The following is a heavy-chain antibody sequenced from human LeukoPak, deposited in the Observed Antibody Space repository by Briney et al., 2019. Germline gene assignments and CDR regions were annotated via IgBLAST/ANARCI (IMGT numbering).Heavy chain of an antibody. CDR3: ARPLRPGIVGATSAFDI. CDR1: GGTFSSYA. J-gene: IGHJ3*02. V-gene: IGHV1-69*01. Sequence: GSSVKVSCKASGGTFSSYAISWVRQAPGQGLEWMGGIIPIFGTANYAQKFQGRVTITADESTSTAYMELSSLRSEDTAVYYCARPLRPGIVGATSAFDIWGQGTMVTVSS. CDR2: IIPIFGTA. D-gene: IGHD1-26*01.